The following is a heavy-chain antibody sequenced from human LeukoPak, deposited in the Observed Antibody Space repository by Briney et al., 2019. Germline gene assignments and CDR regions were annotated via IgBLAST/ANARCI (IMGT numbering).Heavy chain of an antibody. V-gene: IGHV1-2*06. CDR2: INPNNGGT. CDR3: AGEDNSSGYRPFDI. J-gene: IGHJ3*02. D-gene: IGHD3-22*01. CDR1: GYTFTGYY. Sequence: ASVKVPCKASGYTFTGYYIHWVRQAPGQGLEWMGRINPNNGGTNSAQKFQGRVTMTRDMSMSTAYMELSRLRSVDTAVYYCAGEDNSSGYRPFDIWGEGTMVAVPS.